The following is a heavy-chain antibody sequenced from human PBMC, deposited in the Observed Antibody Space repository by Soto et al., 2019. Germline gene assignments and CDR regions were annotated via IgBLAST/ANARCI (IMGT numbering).Heavy chain of an antibody. D-gene: IGHD3-10*01. Sequence: LSLTCAVYGGSFSGYYWGWIRQPPGKGLEWIGEINHSGSTNYNPSLKSRVTISVDTPKNQFSLKLSSVTAANTAVYYCARGRNMVRGPPNYWGQGTLVTVSS. V-gene: IGHV4-34*01. CDR1: GGSFSGYY. J-gene: IGHJ4*02. CDR3: ARGRNMVRGPPNY. CDR2: INHSGST.